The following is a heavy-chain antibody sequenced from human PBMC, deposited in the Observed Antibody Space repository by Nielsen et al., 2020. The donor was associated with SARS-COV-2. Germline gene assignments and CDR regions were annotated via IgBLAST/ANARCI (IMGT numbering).Heavy chain of an antibody. V-gene: IGHV1-2*06. CDR2: INPNSGGT. CDR1: GYTFTDYY. Sequence: ASVKVSCKASGYTFTDYYMHWVRQAPGQGLEWMGRINPNSGGTDYAQNFQGRVTVTRDTSISTAYMELSRLRSGDTAVYYCARVKTYGHSRYSFYGMDVWGQGTTVTVSS. D-gene: IGHD3-10*01. CDR3: ARVKTYGHSRYSFYGMDV. J-gene: IGHJ6*02.